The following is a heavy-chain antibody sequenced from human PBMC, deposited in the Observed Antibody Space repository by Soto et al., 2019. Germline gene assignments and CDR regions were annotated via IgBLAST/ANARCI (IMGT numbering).Heavy chain of an antibody. J-gene: IGHJ4*02. CDR1: GFTFSDYY. CDR3: AREPYYDFWSGYYSDY. Sequence: GGSLRLSCAASGFTFSDYYMSWIRQAPGKGLEWVSYISSSGSTIYYADSVKGRFTISRDNAKNSLCLQMNSLRAEDTAVYYCAREPYYDFWSGYYSDYWGRGTLVTVSS. V-gene: IGHV3-11*01. CDR2: ISSSGSTI. D-gene: IGHD3-3*01.